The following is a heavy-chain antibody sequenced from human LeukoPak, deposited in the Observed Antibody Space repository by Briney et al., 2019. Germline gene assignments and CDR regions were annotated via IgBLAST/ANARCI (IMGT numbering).Heavy chain of an antibody. Sequence: GGPLRLSCAASGFPFSSYEMNWVRQAPGKGLEWGSYISSSGSTIYYADSVKGRFTFSRDNAKNSLYLQMNSLRAEDTAVYYCAIVYYYGSGSYWAVDYGMDVWGQGTTVTVS. D-gene: IGHD3-10*01. CDR3: AIVYYYGSGSYWAVDYGMDV. CDR1: GFPFSSYE. CDR2: ISSSGSTI. V-gene: IGHV3-48*03. J-gene: IGHJ6*02.